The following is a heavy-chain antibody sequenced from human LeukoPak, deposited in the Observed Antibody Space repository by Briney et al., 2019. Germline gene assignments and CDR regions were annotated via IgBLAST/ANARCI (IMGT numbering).Heavy chain of an antibody. Sequence: GGSLRLSCAASGFTFSRYGMYWVRQAPGKGLEWVAVISYDGSNTYYGDSVKGRFTISRDNSKNTLYLQMNSLRAEDTAVYYCAKDRYGDYGPFDNWGQGTMVTVSS. CDR2: ISYDGSNT. V-gene: IGHV3-30*18. J-gene: IGHJ3*02. D-gene: IGHD4-17*01. CDR1: GFTFSRYG. CDR3: AKDRYGDYGPFDN.